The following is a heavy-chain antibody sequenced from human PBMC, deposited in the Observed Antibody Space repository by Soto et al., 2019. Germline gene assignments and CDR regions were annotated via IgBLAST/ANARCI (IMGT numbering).Heavy chain of an antibody. CDR3: ATVGGDLPREYYDH. J-gene: IGHJ4*02. Sequence: ASVKVSCKASGYTFTSHDINWVRQATGQGFEWMGWMSPNSGNTGYAQKFQGRVTLTMNTSISTAYMELSSLGSDDTAVYYCATVGGDLPREYYDHWGPGTLVTVSS. CDR2: MSPNSGNT. V-gene: IGHV1-8*01. CDR1: GYTFTSHD. D-gene: IGHD3-16*01.